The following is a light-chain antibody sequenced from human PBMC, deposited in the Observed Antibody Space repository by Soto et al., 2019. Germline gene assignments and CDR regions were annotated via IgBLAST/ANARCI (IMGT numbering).Light chain of an antibody. CDR3: QQVKRSPLT. Sequence: DIQLTQSPSFLSASVRDRVSITCRAREDISSYLAWYQRKPGKAPKVLISGASTLQSGVPSSFSGSGSGTEFTLTISSLQPEDFVTYYCQQVKRSPLTFGGGTKVEIK. J-gene: IGKJ4*01. CDR2: GAS. V-gene: IGKV1-9*01. CDR1: EDISSY.